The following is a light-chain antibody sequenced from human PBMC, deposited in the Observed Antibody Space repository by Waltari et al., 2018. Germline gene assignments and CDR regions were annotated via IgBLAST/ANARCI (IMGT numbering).Light chain of an antibody. V-gene: IGLV2-14*03. J-gene: IGLJ1*01. Sequence: QSALTQPASVSGSPGQSITISCTGTSSDVGGYNYVSWYQQHPGKAPKRMIYDVSNRPSGVSNRFSVSKSGNTASLTISGLQAEDEADYYCSSYTSSSTYVFGTGTKVTVL. CDR2: DVS. CDR3: SSYTSSSTYV. CDR1: SSDVGGYNY.